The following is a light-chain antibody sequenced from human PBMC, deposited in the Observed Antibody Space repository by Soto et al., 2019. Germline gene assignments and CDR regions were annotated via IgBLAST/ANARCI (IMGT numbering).Light chain of an antibody. CDR2: GNS. J-gene: IGLJ2*01. CDR3: QSYVSSLSCDVV. Sequence: QSVLTQPPSVPGAPGQRVTISCTGSSSNIGAGYDVHWYQQLPGTAPKLLIYGNSNRPSGVPDRFSGSKSGTSASLAITGLQAEDEADYYPQSYVSSLSCDVVFGGGTKLTVL. V-gene: IGLV1-40*01. CDR1: SSNIGAGYD.